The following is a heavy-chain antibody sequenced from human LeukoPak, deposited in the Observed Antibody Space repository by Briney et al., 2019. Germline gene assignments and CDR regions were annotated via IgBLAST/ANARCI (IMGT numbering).Heavy chain of an antibody. J-gene: IGHJ4*02. V-gene: IGHV4-31*03. CDR2: IYYSGST. Sequence: SETLSLTCTVSGGSISSGGYYWSWVRQHPGKGLEWIGYIYYSGSTSYNPSLKSRVTISVDTSKNQLSLKLSSVTAAETAVYYCARRKGGDFIDNWGQGALVTVSS. CDR3: ARRKGGDFIDN. CDR1: GGSISSGGYY. D-gene: IGHD2-21*02.